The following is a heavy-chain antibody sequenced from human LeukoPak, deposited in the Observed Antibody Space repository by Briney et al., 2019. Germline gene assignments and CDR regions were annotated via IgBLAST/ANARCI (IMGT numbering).Heavy chain of an antibody. V-gene: IGHV3-7*01. D-gene: IGHD2-21*02. CDR1: GFTFSTYW. CDR2: IHQDGNEK. J-gene: IGHJ4*02. CDR3: ARDLIGDPTVDY. Sequence: PGGSLRLSCAASGFTFSTYWMTWVRQAPGKGLEWVANIHQDGNEKYYVDSVKGRFTISRDNAKNSLYLQMNSLRAEDTAVYYCARDLIGDPTVDYWGQGTLVTVSS.